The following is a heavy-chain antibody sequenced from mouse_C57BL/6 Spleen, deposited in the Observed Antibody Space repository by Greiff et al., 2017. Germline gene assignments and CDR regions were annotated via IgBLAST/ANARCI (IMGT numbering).Heavy chain of an antibody. CDR1: GFTFSDYG. CDR2: ISSGSSTI. CDR3: ARGSYFDY. J-gene: IGHJ2*01. Sequence: EVKLMESGGRLVKPGGSLKLSCAASGFTFSDYGMHWVRQAPEKGLEWVAYISSGSSTIYYADTVKGRFTISRDNAKNTLFLQMTSLRSEDTAMYYCARGSYFDYWGQGTTLTVSS. V-gene: IGHV5-17*01.